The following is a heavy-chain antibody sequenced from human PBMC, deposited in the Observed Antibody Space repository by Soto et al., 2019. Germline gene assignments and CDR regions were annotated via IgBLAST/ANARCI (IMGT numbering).Heavy chain of an antibody. CDR1: GCNFSNYW. CDR3: ARGGLQHALDV. Sequence: PGGSLRLSCTASGCNFSNYWRYWVSQAPGKGLVWVSRVNNDGTDTTHADSVKGRFTISRDNAENTLYLQMNSLRAEDTAVYYCARGGLQHALDVWGQGSTVTVSS. D-gene: IGHD6-13*01. CDR2: VNNDGTDT. J-gene: IGHJ6*02. V-gene: IGHV3-74*03.